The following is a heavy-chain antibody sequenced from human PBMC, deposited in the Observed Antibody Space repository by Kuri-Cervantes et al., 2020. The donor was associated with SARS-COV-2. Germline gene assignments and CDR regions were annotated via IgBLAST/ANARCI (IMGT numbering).Heavy chain of an antibody. CDR3: ARLAGYIEN. CDR1: GFTFSSYA. D-gene: IGHD5-24*01. Sequence: LSLTCAASGFTFSSYAMNWVRQAPGKGLEWVAVISYHWRNKYYAEPAKRRFTISRDNSKNTLYLQMNSLRAEDTAVYYCARLAGYIENWGQGTLVTVSS. CDR2: ISYHWRNK. V-gene: IGHV3-30*04. J-gene: IGHJ4*02.